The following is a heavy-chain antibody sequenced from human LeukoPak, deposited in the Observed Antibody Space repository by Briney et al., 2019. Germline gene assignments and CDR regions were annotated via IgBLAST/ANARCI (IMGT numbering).Heavy chain of an antibody. CDR3: ARPGSPGSIVLDY. Sequence: GESLKISCKGSGYNFANYRIGWVRQMPGKGLEWMGIVYPDDSDTRYSPSFQGQVTISVDKSINTAYLQWSSLKASDTAMYYCARPGSPGSIVLDYWGQGTLVTVSS. CDR1: GYNFANYR. D-gene: IGHD3-10*01. V-gene: IGHV5-51*01. CDR2: VYPDDSDT. J-gene: IGHJ4*02.